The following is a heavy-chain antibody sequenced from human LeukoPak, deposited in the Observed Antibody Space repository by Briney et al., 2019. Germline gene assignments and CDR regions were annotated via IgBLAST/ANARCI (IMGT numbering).Heavy chain of an antibody. CDR3: ARLGDYYDSSGYFDAFDI. Sequence: PSETLSLTCTVSGGSISSYHWGWIRQPPGKGLEWIGTIYYGGSTYYNPSLKSRVTISVDTSKKQFSLKLTSVTAADAAVYYCARLGDYYDSSGYFDAFDIWGQGTMVTVFS. CDR2: IYYGGST. D-gene: IGHD3-22*01. J-gene: IGHJ3*02. CDR1: GGSISSYH. V-gene: IGHV4-39*01.